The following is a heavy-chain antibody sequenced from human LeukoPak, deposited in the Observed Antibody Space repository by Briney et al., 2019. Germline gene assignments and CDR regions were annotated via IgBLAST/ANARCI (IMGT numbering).Heavy chain of an antibody. D-gene: IGHD6-19*01. CDR1: GFTFSSYS. J-gene: IGHJ4*02. Sequence: GGSLRLSCAASGFTFSSYSMNWVRQAPGKGLEWVSSISSSSSYIYYADSVKGRFTISRDNSKNTLYLQMNSLRAEDTAVYYCAKERSDMGVAEDYWGQGTLVTVSS. CDR3: AKERSDMGVAEDY. V-gene: IGHV3-21*01. CDR2: ISSSSSYI.